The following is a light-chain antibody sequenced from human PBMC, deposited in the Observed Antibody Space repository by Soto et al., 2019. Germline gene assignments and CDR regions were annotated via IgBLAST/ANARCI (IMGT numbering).Light chain of an antibody. CDR3: QQYNNWPQT. J-gene: IGKJ1*01. CDR1: QSVSSS. Sequence: EIVLTQSPGTLSLSPGERATLSCRASQSVSSSLAWYQQKPGQAPRLLIYGASSRATGIPDRFSGSGSGTDFTLTISSLQSEDFAVYYCQQYNNWPQTFGQGTKVDIK. V-gene: IGKV3D-15*01. CDR2: GAS.